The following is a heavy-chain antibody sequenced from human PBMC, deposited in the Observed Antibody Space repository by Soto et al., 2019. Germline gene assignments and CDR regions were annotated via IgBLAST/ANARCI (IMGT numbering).Heavy chain of an antibody. Sequence: SETLSLTCTVSGGSISSYYWSWIRQPPGKGLEWIGYIYYSGSTNYNPSLKSRVTISVDTSKNQFSLKLSSVTAADTAVYYCARGELGGGSRFGSHSYYYYMDVWGKGTTVTVSS. CDR1: GGSISSYY. D-gene: IGHD3-10*01. V-gene: IGHV4-59*01. CDR3: ARGELGGGSRFGSHSYYYYMDV. CDR2: IYYSGST. J-gene: IGHJ6*03.